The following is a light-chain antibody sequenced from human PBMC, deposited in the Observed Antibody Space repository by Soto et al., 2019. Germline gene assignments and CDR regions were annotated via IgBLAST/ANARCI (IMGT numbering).Light chain of an antibody. Sequence: SVAAQPPPGSAAPGHKGPISSSGGSTNIGNGYVSWYQQLPGTAPKLLIYDNNKRPSGIPDRFSGSMSGTSATLGITGLQTADEADYYCGTWDISLSAGVFGGGTKVTVL. V-gene: IGLV1-51*01. J-gene: IGLJ2*01. CDR3: GTWDISLSAGV. CDR1: STNIGNGY. CDR2: DNN.